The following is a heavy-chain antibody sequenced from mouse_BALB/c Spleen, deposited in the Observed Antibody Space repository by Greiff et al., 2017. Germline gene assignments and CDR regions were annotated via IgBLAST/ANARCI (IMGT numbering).Heavy chain of an antibody. Sequence: VQLQQSGPELVKPGASVKISCKASGYSFTGYYMHWVKQSHVKSLEWIGRINPYNGATSYNQNFKDKASLTVDKSSSTAYMELHSLTSEDSAVYYCARGAITTVVPDVWGAGTTVTVSS. CDR1: GYSFTGYY. CDR3: ARGAITTVVPDV. D-gene: IGHD1-1*01. J-gene: IGHJ1*01. CDR2: INPYNGAT. V-gene: IGHV1-31*01.